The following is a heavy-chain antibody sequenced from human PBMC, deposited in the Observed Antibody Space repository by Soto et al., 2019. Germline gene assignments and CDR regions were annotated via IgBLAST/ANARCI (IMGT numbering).Heavy chain of an antibody. CDR2: IWYDGSNK. V-gene: IGHV3-33*01. Sequence: GGSLRLSCAASGFTFSSYGMHWVRQAPGKGLEWVAVIWYDGSNKYYADSVKGRFTISRDKSKNTLYLQMNSLRAEDTAVYYCSSLGDGSGYYFSHYFDYWGQGTLVTVSS. CDR1: GFTFSSYG. CDR3: SSLGDGSGYYFSHYFDY. J-gene: IGHJ4*02. D-gene: IGHD3-22*01.